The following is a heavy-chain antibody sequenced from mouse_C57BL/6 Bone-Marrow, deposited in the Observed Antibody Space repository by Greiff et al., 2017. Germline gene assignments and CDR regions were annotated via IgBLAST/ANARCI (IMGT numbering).Heavy chain of an antibody. V-gene: IGHV1-80*01. J-gene: IGHJ2*01. D-gene: IGHD1-1*01. CDR2: IYPGDGDT. CDR1: GYAFSSYW. Sequence: VQLQQSGAELVKPGASVKISCKASGYAFSSYWMNWVKQRPGKGLEWIGKIYPGDGDTNYNGKFKGKATLTADKSSSTAYMQLSSLTSEDSAVYFCARDYYGSSYYYWGQGTTLTVSS. CDR3: ARDYYGSSYYY.